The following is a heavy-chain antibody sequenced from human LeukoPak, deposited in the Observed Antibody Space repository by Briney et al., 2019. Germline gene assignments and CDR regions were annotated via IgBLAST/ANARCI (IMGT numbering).Heavy chain of an antibody. CDR1: GFTFSSYT. CDR2: ITTGDGNT. D-gene: IGHD7-27*01. CDR3: AKDGGLWVSAHWGDS. V-gene: IGHV3-23*01. Sequence: GGSLRLSCTASGFTFSSYTMTWVRQAPGKGLKWVSTITTGDGNTYYADSVKGRFTVSRDDSKNTLYLQMNSLRAEDTAVYYCAKDGGLWVSAHWGDSWGRGTLVTVSS. J-gene: IGHJ4*02.